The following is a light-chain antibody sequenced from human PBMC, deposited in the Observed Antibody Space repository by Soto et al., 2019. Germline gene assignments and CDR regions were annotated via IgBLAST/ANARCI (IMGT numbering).Light chain of an antibody. CDR2: AAS. CDR1: QSVSSY. V-gene: IGKV3-11*01. J-gene: IGKJ1*01. Sequence: EIVLTQSPATLSLSPGERATLTYRASQSVSSYLAWYQHKPGQAPRLLIYAASNRATGIPARFSGSGSGTDFTLTISSLEPEDFAVYYCQQRSNWPPWTFGPGTKVEIK. CDR3: QQRSNWPPWT.